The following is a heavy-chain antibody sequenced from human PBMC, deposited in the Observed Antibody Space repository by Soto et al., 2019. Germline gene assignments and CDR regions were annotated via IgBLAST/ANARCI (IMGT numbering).Heavy chain of an antibody. CDR1: GFTFSNAW. Sequence: GGSLRLSCAASGFTFSNAWMNWVRQAPGKGLEWVGRIKSKTDGGTTDYAAPVKGRFTISRDDSKNTLYLQMTSLKTEDTAVYYCTTGPIAVAAFAQWELPSLFAFDIWGQGTMVTVSS. V-gene: IGHV3-15*07. J-gene: IGHJ3*02. CDR3: TTGPIAVAAFAQWELPSLFAFDI. D-gene: IGHD6-19*01. CDR2: IKSKTDGGTT.